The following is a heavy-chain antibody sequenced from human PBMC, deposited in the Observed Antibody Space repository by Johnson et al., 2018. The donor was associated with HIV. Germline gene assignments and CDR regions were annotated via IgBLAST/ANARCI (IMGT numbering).Heavy chain of an antibody. D-gene: IGHD1-26*01. CDR3: AKESKWESRTPHDFDI. CDR2: IKQDGSEK. J-gene: IGHJ3*02. V-gene: IGHV3-7*01. Sequence: EMQLVESGGGLVQPGGSLRLSCAASGFTFSSYWMSWVRQAPGKGLEWVANIKQDGSEKYYVDSVKGRFTISRDNAKNSLYLQMNSLRAEDTAVYYCAKESKWESRTPHDFDIWGQGTMVTVSS. CDR1: GFTFSSYW.